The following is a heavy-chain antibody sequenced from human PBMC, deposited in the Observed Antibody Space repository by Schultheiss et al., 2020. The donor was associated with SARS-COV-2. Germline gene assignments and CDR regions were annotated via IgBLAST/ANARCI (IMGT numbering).Heavy chain of an antibody. J-gene: IGHJ5*02. Sequence: GGSLRLSCAASGFTFSSYSMNWVRQAPGKGLEWVSAISGSGGSTYYADSVKGRFTISRDNSKNTLYVQMNSLRAEDTAVYYCARDRTPTVTLPFDPWGQGTLVTVSS. CDR1: GFTFSSYS. CDR2: ISGSGGST. V-gene: IGHV3-23*01. D-gene: IGHD4-17*01. CDR3: ARDRTPTVTLPFDP.